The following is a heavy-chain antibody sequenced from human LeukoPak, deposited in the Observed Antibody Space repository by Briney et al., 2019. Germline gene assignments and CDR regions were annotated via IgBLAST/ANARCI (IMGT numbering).Heavy chain of an antibody. D-gene: IGHD3-16*01. V-gene: IGHV3-30-3*01. CDR3: AREDEGVFDY. CDR1: GFTFSSYA. CDR2: ISYDGSNK. J-gene: IGHJ4*02. Sequence: GRSLRLSCAASGFTFSSYAMHWVRQAPGKGLEWVAVISYDGSNKYYADSVKGRFTISRDNSKNTLYMQMNSLRAEDTAVYYCAREDEGVFDYWGQGTLVTVSS.